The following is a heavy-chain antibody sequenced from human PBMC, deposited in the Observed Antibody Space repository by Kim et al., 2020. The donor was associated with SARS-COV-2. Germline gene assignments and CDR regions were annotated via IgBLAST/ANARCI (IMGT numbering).Heavy chain of an antibody. V-gene: IGHV4-59*01. J-gene: IGHJ6*02. CDR3: ARVGPTTVVSYYYGMDV. CDR1: GGSISSYY. CDR2: IYYSGST. D-gene: IGHD4-17*01. Sequence: SETLSLTCTVSGGSISSYYWSWIRQPPGKGLEWIGYIYYSGSTNYNPSLKSRVTISVDTSKNQFSLKLSSVTAAETAVYYCARVGPTTVVSYYYGMDVWGQGTTVTVSS.